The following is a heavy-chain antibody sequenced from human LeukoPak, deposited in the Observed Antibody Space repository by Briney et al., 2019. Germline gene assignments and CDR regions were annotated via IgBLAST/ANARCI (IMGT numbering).Heavy chain of an antibody. CDR1: GGTFSSYA. J-gene: IGHJ4*02. V-gene: IGHV1-69*13. Sequence: ASVKVSCKASGGTFSSYALSWVRQAPGQGLEWMGGIIPIFGKANYAQKFQGRVTITADESTSTAYMELSRLRSDDTAVYYCARDLDMYYFDYWGQGTLVTVSS. CDR2: IIPIFGKA. CDR3: ARDLDMYYFDY.